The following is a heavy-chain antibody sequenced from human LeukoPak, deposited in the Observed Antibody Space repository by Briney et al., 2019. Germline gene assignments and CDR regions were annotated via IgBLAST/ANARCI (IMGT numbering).Heavy chain of an antibody. V-gene: IGHV3-48*04. CDR2: ISSSSSTI. CDR3: ARDGATGVFET. CDR1: GFTFSSYS. Sequence: GGSLRLSCAASGFTFSSYSMNWVRQAPGKGLEWVSYISSSSSTIYYADSVKGRFTISRDNAKNSLYLQMNSLRAEDTAVYYCARDGATGVFETWGQGTLVAVSS. D-gene: IGHD3-3*01. J-gene: IGHJ5*02.